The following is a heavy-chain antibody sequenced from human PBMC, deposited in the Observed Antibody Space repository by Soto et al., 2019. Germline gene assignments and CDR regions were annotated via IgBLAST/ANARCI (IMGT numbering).Heavy chain of an antibody. CDR3: ARVPLRYSSSHNFDS. Sequence: LPETLSLTCSVSGAPVSSGSFYWSWIRQPPGKGLEWIGFIYNNETFNYNPSLKSRVTLSVDTSKHQFSLKLSSVTAADTAVYYCARVPLRYSSSHNFDSWGQGALVTVSS. CDR2: IYNNETF. V-gene: IGHV4-61*01. CDR1: GAPVSSGSFY. D-gene: IGHD6-19*01. J-gene: IGHJ4*02.